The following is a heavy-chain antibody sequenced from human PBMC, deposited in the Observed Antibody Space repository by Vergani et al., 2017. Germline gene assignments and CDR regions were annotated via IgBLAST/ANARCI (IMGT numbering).Heavy chain of an antibody. V-gene: IGHV4-31*03. CDR2: IFYSGST. CDR1: GGSFSSDGYY. D-gene: IGHD5-12*01. J-gene: IGHJ6*02. CDR3: ARLXLEDSGYDFCGMDV. Sequence: QVHLQESGPGLVKPSQTLSLTCTVSGGSFSSDGYYWSWIRQHPGKGLEWIGYIFYSGSTYYNPALQSRVTISIDMFKNQFSLKLSSVTVADTAVYYCARLXLEDSGYDFCGMDVWGQGTTVIVSS.